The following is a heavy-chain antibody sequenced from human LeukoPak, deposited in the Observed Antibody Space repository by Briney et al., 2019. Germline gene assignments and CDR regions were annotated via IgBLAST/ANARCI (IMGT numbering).Heavy chain of an antibody. CDR2: INSDGSWT. D-gene: IGHD3-22*01. Sequence: GGSLRLSCAASGNYWMHWVRQVPGKGLVWVSHINSDGSWTSYADSVKGRFTISKDNSKNTLYLQMNSLRAEDTAVYYCAKAPITMIVVVSDVWGQGTTVTVSS. CDR1: GNYW. J-gene: IGHJ6*02. V-gene: IGHV3-74*01. CDR3: AKAPITMIVVVSDV.